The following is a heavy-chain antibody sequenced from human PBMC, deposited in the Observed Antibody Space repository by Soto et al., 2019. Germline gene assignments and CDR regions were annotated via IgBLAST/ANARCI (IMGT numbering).Heavy chain of an antibody. CDR2: IYPGDSDT. CDR3: ARPGLNYYDSSGFLDAFDI. V-gene: IGHV5-51*01. CDR1: GYSFTSYW. D-gene: IGHD3-22*01. Sequence: GESLKISCKGSGYSFTSYWIGWVRQMPGKGLEWMGIIYPGDSDTRYSPSFQGQVTISAGKSISTAYLQRSSLKASDTAMYYCARPGLNYYDSSGFLDAFDIWGQGTMVTVSS. J-gene: IGHJ3*02.